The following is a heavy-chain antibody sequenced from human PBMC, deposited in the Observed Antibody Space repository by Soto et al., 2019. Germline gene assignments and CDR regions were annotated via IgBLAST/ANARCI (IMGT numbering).Heavy chain of an antibody. Sequence: PGGSLRLFCAASGFTFSSYAMHWVRQAPGKGLEWVAVISYDGSNKYYADSVKGRFTISRDNSKNTLYLQMNSLRAEDTAVYYCARDPGYYYDSSGSEGSPFDYWGQGTLVTVSS. J-gene: IGHJ4*02. CDR3: ARDPGYYYDSSGSEGSPFDY. CDR1: GFTFSSYA. D-gene: IGHD3-22*01. CDR2: ISYDGSNK. V-gene: IGHV3-30-3*01.